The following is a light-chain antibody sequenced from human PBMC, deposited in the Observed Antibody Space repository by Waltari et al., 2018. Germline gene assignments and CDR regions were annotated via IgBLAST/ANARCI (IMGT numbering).Light chain of an antibody. V-gene: IGLV2-23*01. CDR2: ADS. CDR1: SSDVGSYNL. Sequence: QSALTQPASVSGSPGPSITIPCPGTSSDVGSYNLVSLYQHHPGKAPRLMIYADSNRPSGSSNRFSGSKSGNTASLTISGLQAEDEAAYYCCSYAGSSTVKFGEGTYLTVL. J-gene: IGLJ2*01. CDR3: CSYAGSSTVK.